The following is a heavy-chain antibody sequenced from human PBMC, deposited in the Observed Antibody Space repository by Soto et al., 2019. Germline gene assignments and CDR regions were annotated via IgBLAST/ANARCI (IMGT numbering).Heavy chain of an antibody. V-gene: IGHV3-23*01. J-gene: IGHJ2*01. CDR1: GFTFSSYA. D-gene: IGHD6-6*01. CDR2: ISGSGGST. Sequence: EVQLLESAGGWVQPGGSLRLSCAASGFTFSSYAMSWVRQAPGKGLEWVSAISGSGGSTYYADSVKGRFTISRDNSKNTLYLQMNSLRAEDTAVYYCAKGIWYSSSYWYFDLWGRGTLVTVSS. CDR3: AKGIWYSSSYWYFDL.